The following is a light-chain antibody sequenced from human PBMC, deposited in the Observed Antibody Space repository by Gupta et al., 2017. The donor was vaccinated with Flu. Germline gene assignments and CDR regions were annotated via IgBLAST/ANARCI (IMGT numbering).Light chain of an antibody. CDR3: QQSDSTLWT. J-gene: IGKJ1*01. Sequence: RSSLSAAVGDRVTITCRASQSISSYLNWYQQKPGKAPKLLIYAASSLQSGVPSRFSGSGSGTDFTLTISRRQPEDFATYYCQQSDSTLWTFGQGTKVEIK. CDR1: QSISSY. V-gene: IGKV1-39*01. CDR2: AAS.